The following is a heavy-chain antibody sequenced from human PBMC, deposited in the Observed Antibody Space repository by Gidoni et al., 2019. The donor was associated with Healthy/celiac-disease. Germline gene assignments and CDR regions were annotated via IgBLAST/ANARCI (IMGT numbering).Heavy chain of an antibody. Sequence: EVQLLESGGGLVQPGGSLRLSCAASGFTFSSYAMSWVRQAPGKGLEWVSAISGSGDSTYYADSVKGRFTISRDNSKNTLYLQMNSLRAEDTAVYYCAKRLGIIAAAGTGFDYWGQGTLVTVSS. CDR1: GFTFSSYA. D-gene: IGHD6-13*01. V-gene: IGHV3-23*01. J-gene: IGHJ4*02. CDR3: AKRLGIIAAAGTGFDY. CDR2: ISGSGDST.